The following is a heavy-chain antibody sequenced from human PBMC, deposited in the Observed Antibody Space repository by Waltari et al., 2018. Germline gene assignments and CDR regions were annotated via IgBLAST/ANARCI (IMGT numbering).Heavy chain of an antibody. V-gene: IGHV3-7*01. CDR2: VEQDGSVK. CDR1: GFTLRSDW. D-gene: IGHD5-12*01. J-gene: IGHJ5*01. Sequence: EVQLVESGGGLVQSGGSLRLSCAASGFTLRSDWMNWVRQAPGEGLEWVAKVEQDGSVKYSADSVKGRSPVSIDNAKSSLFLQMNSLRAEDTAVYYCARELATGRFDSWGQGTLVTVSS. CDR3: ARELATGRFDS.